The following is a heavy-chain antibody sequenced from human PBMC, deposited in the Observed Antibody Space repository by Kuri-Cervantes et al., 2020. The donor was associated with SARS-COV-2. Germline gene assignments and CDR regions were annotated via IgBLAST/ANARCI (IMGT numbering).Heavy chain of an antibody. CDR2: IYYSGST. CDR1: GGSISSYY. J-gene: IGHJ4*02. D-gene: IGHD3-22*01. V-gene: IGHV4-59*01. Sequence: ESLKISCTVSGGSISSYYWSWIRQPPGKGLEWIGYIYYSGSTNYNPSLKSRVTISVDTSKNQFSLKLSSVTAADTAVYYCARGDYYDSSGYYFRFFDYWGQGTRVTVSS. CDR3: ARGDYYDSSGYYFRFFDY.